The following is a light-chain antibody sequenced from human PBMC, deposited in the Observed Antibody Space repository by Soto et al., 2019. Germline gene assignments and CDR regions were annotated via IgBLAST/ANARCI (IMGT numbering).Light chain of an antibody. CDR3: QQSYSTPIT. J-gene: IGKJ5*01. Sequence: DIQMTQSTSSLSASVGDRVTITCQASQSISSYLNWYQQKPGKAPKLLIYAASSLQSGVPSRFSGSGSGTDFTLTISSLQPEDFATYYCQQSYSTPITFGQGTRLEIK. CDR1: QSISSY. CDR2: AAS. V-gene: IGKV1-39*01.